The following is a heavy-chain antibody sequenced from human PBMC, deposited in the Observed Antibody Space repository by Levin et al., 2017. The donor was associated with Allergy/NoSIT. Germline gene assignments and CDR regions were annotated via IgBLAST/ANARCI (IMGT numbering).Heavy chain of an antibody. CDR2: TYYRSKWYN. D-gene: IGHD3-16*01. CDR1: GDSVSSDRAA. CDR3: ARSSRSGGDFDY. V-gene: IGHV6-1*01. J-gene: IGHJ4*02. Sequence: SETLSLTCAISGDSVSSDRAAWYWIRQSPSRGLEWLGRTYYRSKWYNVYAVSVKSRISVNPDTSKNQFSLQLNSVTPEDTALYYCARSSRSGGDFDYWGQGTLVTVSS.